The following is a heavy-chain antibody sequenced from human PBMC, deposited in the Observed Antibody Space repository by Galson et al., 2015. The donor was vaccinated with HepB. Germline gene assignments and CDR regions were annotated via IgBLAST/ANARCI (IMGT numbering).Heavy chain of an antibody. CDR1: GFTSSSYA. D-gene: IGHD3-22*01. J-gene: IGHJ4*02. Sequence: SLRLSCAASGFTSSSYAMSWVRQAPGKGLEWVGFIRSKADGGTTDDAASVKGRFTISRDDSKSIAYLQMNSLKTEDTAVYYCTTSAPSYYYDSSGYPRSDWGQGTLVTVSS. V-gene: IGHV3-49*04. CDR2: IRSKADGGTT. CDR3: TTSAPSYYYDSSGYPRSD.